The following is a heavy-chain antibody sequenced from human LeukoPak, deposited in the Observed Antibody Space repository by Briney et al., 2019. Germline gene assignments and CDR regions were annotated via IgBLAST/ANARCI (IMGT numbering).Heavy chain of an antibody. CDR1: GFTFSTCG. CDR2: MSYDGMNK. CDR3: AKDEAVTSPNFDY. J-gene: IGHJ4*02. D-gene: IGHD4-17*01. V-gene: IGHV3-30*18. Sequence: PGGSLRLSCAASGFTFSTCGMHWVRQAPGEGLEWVALMSYDGMNKYYADSVKGRFTISRDNSKNTLYLQMNSLRAEDTAVYYCAKDEAVTSPNFDYWGQGTLVTVSS.